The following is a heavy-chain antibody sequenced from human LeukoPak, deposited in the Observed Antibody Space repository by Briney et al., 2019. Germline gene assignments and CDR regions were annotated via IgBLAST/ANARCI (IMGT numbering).Heavy chain of an antibody. CDR1: GYTFTGYY. D-gene: IGHD3-10*01. CDR2: INPNSGGT. Sequence: ASVKVSCKASGYTFTGYYMHWVRQAPGQGLEWMGWINPNSGGTNYAQKFQGRVTMTRDTSISTAYMELSRPRSDDTAVYYCARGAYDYYGSGSYVDYWGQGTLVTVSS. V-gene: IGHV1-2*02. CDR3: ARGAYDYYGSGSYVDY. J-gene: IGHJ4*02.